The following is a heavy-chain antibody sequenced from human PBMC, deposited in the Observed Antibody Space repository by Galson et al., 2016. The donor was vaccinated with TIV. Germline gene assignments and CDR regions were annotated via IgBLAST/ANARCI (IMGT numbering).Heavy chain of an antibody. Sequence: ETLSLTCTVSGDFNTSYYWNWIRQSPGKGLEWIGYFYHSGSTKYNLSLGSRVTISVDMSKDQFSLKMTSVTAADTAVYYCARVSPCFWGCTHYYQHGMDVWGQGTAVTVSS. CDR3: ARVSPCFWGCTHYYQHGMDV. J-gene: IGHJ6*02. CDR2: FYHSGST. V-gene: IGHV4-59*01. D-gene: IGHD7-27*01. CDR1: GDFNTSYY.